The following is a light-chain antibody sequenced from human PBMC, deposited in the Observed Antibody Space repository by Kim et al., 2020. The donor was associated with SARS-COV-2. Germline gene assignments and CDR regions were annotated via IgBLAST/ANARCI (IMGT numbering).Light chain of an antibody. Sequence: RATFNCKSSQSILDSSNNQNYLAWYQQKPGQPPRLLICWASTRASGVPDRFRGSGSATDFTLTISSLQAEDGAVYYCQQYYGSPSFGQGTKVDIK. CDR2: WAS. CDR1: QSILDSSNNQNY. J-gene: IGKJ1*01. CDR3: QQYYGSPS. V-gene: IGKV4-1*01.